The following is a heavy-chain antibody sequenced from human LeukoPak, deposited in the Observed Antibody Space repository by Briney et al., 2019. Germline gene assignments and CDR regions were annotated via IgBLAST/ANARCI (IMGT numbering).Heavy chain of an antibody. CDR2: INHSGST. V-gene: IGHV4-34*01. D-gene: IGHD3-22*01. J-gene: IGHJ4*02. CDR1: GGSFSGYY. Sequence: PSETLSLTCAVYGGSFSGYYWSWIRQPPGKGLEWIGEINHSGSTNYNPSLKSRVTISVDTSKNQFSLKLSSVTAADTAVYYCARQRPIVEGGFDYWGQGTLVTVSS. CDR3: ARQRPIVEGGFDY.